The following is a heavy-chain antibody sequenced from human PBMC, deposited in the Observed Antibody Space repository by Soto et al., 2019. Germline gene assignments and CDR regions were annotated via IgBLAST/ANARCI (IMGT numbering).Heavy chain of an antibody. V-gene: IGHV3-48*01. J-gene: IGHJ4*02. Sequence: AGGSLRLSCAASGFTFSSYSMNWVRQAPGKGLEWVSYISSSSSTIYYADSVKGRFTISRDNAKNSLYLQMNSLRAEDTAVYYCARVVIVATSYYFDYWGQGTLVTVSS. CDR2: ISSSSSTI. D-gene: IGHD5-12*01. CDR3: ARVVIVATSYYFDY. CDR1: GFTFSSYS.